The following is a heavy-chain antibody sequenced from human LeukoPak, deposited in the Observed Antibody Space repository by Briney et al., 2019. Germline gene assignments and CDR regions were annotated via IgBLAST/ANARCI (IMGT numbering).Heavy chain of an antibody. CDR3: AKDEKNYQRGPFEF. J-gene: IGHJ4*02. CDR2: ISGYSGKT. CDR1: GYAFGEYG. V-gene: IGHV1-18*01. D-gene: IGHD1-7*01. Sequence: ASVKVSCKTSGYAFGEYGISWVRQAPGQGLEWMEWISGYSGKTMYTQKFQGRVTMTKDTSTSTAYIDLRSLRPDDTAIYYCAKDEKNYQRGPFEFWGQGTLVTVSS.